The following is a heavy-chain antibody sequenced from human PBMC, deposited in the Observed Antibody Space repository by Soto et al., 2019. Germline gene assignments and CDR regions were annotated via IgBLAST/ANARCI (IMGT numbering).Heavy chain of an antibody. CDR2: IWYDGNNK. D-gene: IGHD2-21*01. CDR3: ARGLHSLFDY. CDR1: GFTFSSYG. J-gene: IGHJ4*02. Sequence: PWGSLRLSCAASGFTFSSYGMHWVRQAPGKGLEWVAVIWYDGNNKYYADSVKGRFTISRDNSKNTLYVQMTSLRAEDTAIYYCARGLHSLFDYWGQGTLVTVSS. V-gene: IGHV3-33*01.